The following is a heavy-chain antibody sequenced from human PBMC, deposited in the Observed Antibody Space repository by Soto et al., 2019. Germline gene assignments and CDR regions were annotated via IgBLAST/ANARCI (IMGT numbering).Heavy chain of an antibody. CDR1: GGTFSSYA. D-gene: IGHD6-13*01. J-gene: IGHJ4*02. CDR2: IIPIFGTT. CDR3: ARDRGIAAAGTLAY. V-gene: IGHV1-69*12. Sequence: QVQLVQSGAEVKKPGSSVKVSCKASGGTFSSYAISWVRQAPGQGLEWMGGIIPIFGTTNYAQKFQGRVTIIAAESTSTAYMELRSLRSEDTAVYYCARDRGIAAAGTLAYWGQGTLVTVSS.